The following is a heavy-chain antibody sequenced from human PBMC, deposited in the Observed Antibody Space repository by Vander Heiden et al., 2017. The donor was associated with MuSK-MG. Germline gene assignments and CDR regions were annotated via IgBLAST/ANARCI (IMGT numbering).Heavy chain of an antibody. J-gene: IGHJ4*02. D-gene: IGHD5-18*01. Sequence: QLQLQESGPGLVKPSETLSLTCTVSGGSISSSSYYWGWIRQPPGKGLEWIGSIYYSGSTYYNPSLKRRVTISVDTSKNQFSLKLSSVTAADTAVYYCARLPVRGGYSYGSDFDYWGQGTLVTVSS. CDR2: IYYSGST. CDR3: ARLPVRGGYSYGSDFDY. CDR1: GGSISSSSYY. V-gene: IGHV4-39*01.